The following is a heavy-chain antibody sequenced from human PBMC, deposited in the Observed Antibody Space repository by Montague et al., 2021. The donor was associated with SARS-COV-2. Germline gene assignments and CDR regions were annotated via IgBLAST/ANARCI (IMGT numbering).Heavy chain of an antibody. J-gene: IGHJ3*02. Sequence: TLSLTSTVSGGSIGSGGYYWSWIRQHPGKGLEWIGYIYHTGSTHYNPSLKSRVTISKETSKNHFSLNLSSVTAADSAVYYCARDSGYYDSSGYSYDAFDIWGQGTKVTVSS. CDR1: GGSIGSGGYY. D-gene: IGHD3-22*01. V-gene: IGHV4-31*03. CDR3: ARDSGYYDSSGYSYDAFDI. CDR2: IYHTGST.